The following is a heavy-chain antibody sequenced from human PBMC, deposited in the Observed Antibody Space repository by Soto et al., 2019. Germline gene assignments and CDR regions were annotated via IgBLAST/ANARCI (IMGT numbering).Heavy chain of an antibody. CDR2: IGYDGSNK. J-gene: IGHJ4*02. CDR3: ARASRDGYNFDY. Sequence: QVQLVESGGGVVQPGRSQRLSCAASGFTFSSYGMHWVRQAPGKGLEWVAVIGYDGSNKYYAESVKGRFTISRDNSKNTLDLQINSLRAENTAVYYCARASRDGYNFDYWGQRTLVTVSS. V-gene: IGHV3-33*01. D-gene: IGHD5-12*01. CDR1: GFTFSSYG.